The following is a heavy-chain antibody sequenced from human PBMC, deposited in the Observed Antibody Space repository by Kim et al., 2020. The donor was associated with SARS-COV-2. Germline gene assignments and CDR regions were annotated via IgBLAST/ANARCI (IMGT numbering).Heavy chain of an antibody. V-gene: IGHV3-11*01. J-gene: IGHJ4*02. D-gene: IGHD3-10*01. CDR3: AKGSLWGGGY. CDR2: L. Sequence: LYYADSVKVRFTSSRNNTTSSQYLQMNSLRVEDTAVYYCAKGSLWGGGYWGQGTLVTVSS.